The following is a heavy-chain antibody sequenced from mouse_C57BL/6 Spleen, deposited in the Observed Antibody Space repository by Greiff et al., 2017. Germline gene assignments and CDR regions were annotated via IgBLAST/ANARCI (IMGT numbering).Heavy chain of an antibody. J-gene: IGHJ2*01. CDR1: GYTFTDYN. V-gene: IGHV1-18*01. CDR3: ARNYYGSSYEDYFDY. CDR2: INPNNGGT. Sequence: EVQLQQSGPELVKPGASVTIPCKASGYTFTDYNMDWVKQSHGKSLEWIGDINPNNGGTIYNQKFKGQATLTVDKSSSTAYMELRSLTSEDTAVYYCARNYYGSSYEDYFDYWGQGTTLTVSS. D-gene: IGHD1-1*01.